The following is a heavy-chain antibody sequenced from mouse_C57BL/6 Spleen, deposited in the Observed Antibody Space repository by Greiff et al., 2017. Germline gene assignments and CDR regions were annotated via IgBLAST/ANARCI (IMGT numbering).Heavy chain of an antibody. CDR2: IFPGDGDT. D-gene: IGHD1-1*01. CDR1: GYAFSSSW. V-gene: IGHV1-82*01. J-gene: IGHJ1*03. CDR3: AVTTVSTWYFDV. Sequence: QVQLQQSGPELVKPGASVKISCKAFGYAFSSSWMNWVKQRPGKGLGGIGRIFPGDGDTNYNGKFKGKATLTADETSSTAYMQLSSLTSEDSTVCVCAVTTVSTWYFDVWGTGTTVTVSS.